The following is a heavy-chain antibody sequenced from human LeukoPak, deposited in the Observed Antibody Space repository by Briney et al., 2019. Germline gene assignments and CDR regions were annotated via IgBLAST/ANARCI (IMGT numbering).Heavy chain of an antibody. V-gene: IGHV3-48*03. Sequence: GGSLRLSCAASRFTFSSYEMNWVRQAPGKGLEWVSYISSSGSTIYYADSVKGRFTISRDNAKNSLYLQMNSLRAEDTAVYYCARELGGYYDYWGQGTLVTVSS. CDR1: RFTFSSYE. CDR3: ARELGGYYDY. D-gene: IGHD3-22*01. CDR2: ISSSGSTI. J-gene: IGHJ4*02.